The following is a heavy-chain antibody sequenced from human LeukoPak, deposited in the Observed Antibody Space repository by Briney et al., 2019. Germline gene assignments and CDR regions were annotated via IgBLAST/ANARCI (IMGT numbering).Heavy chain of an antibody. CDR1: GGSISSYY. D-gene: IGHD6-6*01. J-gene: IGHJ4*02. Sequence: SETLSLTCTVSGGSISSYYWSWIRQPPGKGLEWIGYIYTSGSTNYNPSLKSRVTISVDTPKNQFSLKLSSVTAADTAVYYCARHTRIAAPIDYWGQGTLVTVSS. CDR3: ARHTRIAAPIDY. V-gene: IGHV4-4*09. CDR2: IYTSGST.